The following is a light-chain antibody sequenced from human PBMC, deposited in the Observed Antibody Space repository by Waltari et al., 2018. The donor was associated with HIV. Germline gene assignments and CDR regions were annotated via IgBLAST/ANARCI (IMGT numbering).Light chain of an antibody. CDR1: RSNIGSNS. CDR3: STWDDRLNGPVV. J-gene: IGLJ2*01. V-gene: IGLV1-44*01. Sequence: SVLAQPPSASGTPGQRVTISCSGSRSNIGSNSVNWYQHFPGTAPKLLIYGDSLRPSGVPARFSGSKFGTSASLVITGLQSGDEADYYCSTWDDRLNGPVVFGGGTRLTVL. CDR2: GDS.